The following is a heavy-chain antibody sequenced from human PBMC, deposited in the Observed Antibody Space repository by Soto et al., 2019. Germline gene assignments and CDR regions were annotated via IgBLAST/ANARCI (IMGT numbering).Heavy chain of an antibody. V-gene: IGHV1-46*04. Sequence: QVQLVQSGAEVKKPGASVKLPCKASGYIFTKYSMHWVRQAPGQGLEWMGMINSSGGGTSYAQKLQGRVTMTRDTSTRTVYMEVSSLRSEDTAVYYCERGYPDISARSYFDNWGQGTLVTVSS. J-gene: IGHJ4*02. CDR1: GYIFTKYS. CDR2: INSSGGGT. CDR3: ERGYPDISARSYFDN. D-gene: IGHD3-22*01.